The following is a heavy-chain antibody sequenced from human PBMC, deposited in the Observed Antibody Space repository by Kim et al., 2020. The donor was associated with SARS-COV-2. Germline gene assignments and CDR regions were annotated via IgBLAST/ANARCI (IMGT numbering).Heavy chain of an antibody. CDR2: ISRRGHTI. D-gene: IGHD4-17*01. J-gene: IGHJ1*01. Sequence: GGSLRLSCAASGFTFSDSYMRWIRPAPGKGLEWVSYISRRGHTIFYAYSVKDRFTISRDNAKNSLYLQMNSLRAEDTAFYYCARDPLTTVTSVIFQHWGQGTLVTVSS. CDR1: GFTFSDSY. V-gene: IGHV3-11*01. CDR3: ARDPLTTVTSVIFQH.